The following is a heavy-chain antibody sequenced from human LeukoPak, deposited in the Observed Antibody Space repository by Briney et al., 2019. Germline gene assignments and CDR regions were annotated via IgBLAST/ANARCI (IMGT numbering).Heavy chain of an antibody. V-gene: IGHV4-59*01. Sequence: PSETLSLTCTVSGGSISSYYWSWIRQPPGKGLEWIGYIYYSGSTNYNPSLKSRVTISVDTSKNQFSLKLSSVTAADTAVYYCARENRWLGELLSSSGGMDVWGQGTTVTVSS. CDR1: GGSISSYY. CDR3: ARENRWLGELLSSSGGMDV. D-gene: IGHD3-10*01. CDR2: IYYSGST. J-gene: IGHJ6*02.